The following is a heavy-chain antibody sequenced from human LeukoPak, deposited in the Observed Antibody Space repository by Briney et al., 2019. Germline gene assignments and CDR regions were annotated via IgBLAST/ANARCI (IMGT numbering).Heavy chain of an antibody. CDR2: VYYSGTA. CDR1: GGSISSSSFY. J-gene: IGHJ6*03. Sequence: SETLSLTCTVSGGSISSSSFYWAWIRQPPGKGLEWIGSVYYSGTAYYNPSLKSRVTISADTSNNQFSLRLSSVTAADTAVYYCARDGYYYYMDVWGKGTTVTISS. V-gene: IGHV4-39*07. CDR3: ARDGYYYYMDV.